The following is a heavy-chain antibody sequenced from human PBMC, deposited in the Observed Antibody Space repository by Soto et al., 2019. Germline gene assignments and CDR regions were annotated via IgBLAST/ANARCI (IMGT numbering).Heavy chain of an antibody. D-gene: IGHD3-22*01. CDR3: TGYYDSPDAFDI. CDR2: IRSKAYGGTT. V-gene: IGHV3-49*05. Sequence: EVQLVESGGGLVKPGRSLRLSCTASGFTFGDYAMSWFRQAPGKGLEWVGFIRSKAYGGTTEYAASVKGRFTISRDDSKSIAYLQMNSLKTEDTAVYYCTGYYDSPDAFDIWGQGTMVTVSS. J-gene: IGHJ3*02. CDR1: GFTFGDYA.